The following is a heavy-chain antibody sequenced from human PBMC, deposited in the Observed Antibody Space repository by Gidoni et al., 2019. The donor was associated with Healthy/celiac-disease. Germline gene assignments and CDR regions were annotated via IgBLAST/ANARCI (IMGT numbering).Heavy chain of an antibody. CDR3: ARGLYPYHSGSYQTNY. D-gene: IGHD1-26*01. J-gene: IGHJ4*02. CDR2: ISPIFGTA. V-gene: IGHV1-69*06. Sequence: QVQLVQAGAEVQKPGSSVQVTCKASGGTCSGYATSWVRQAPGQGREWMGGISPIFGTATYAQKFQGRVTITADKSTSTAYMELSSLRSEDTAVYYCARGLYPYHSGSYQTNYWGQGTLVTVSS. CDR1: GGTCSGYA.